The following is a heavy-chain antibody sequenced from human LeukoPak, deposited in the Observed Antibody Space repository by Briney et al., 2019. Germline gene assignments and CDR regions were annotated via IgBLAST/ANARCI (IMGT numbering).Heavy chain of an antibody. Sequence: ASVKVSCKASGYTFTSYDINWVRQATGQGLEWMGWMNPNSGNTGYAQKFQGRVTMTRNTSISTAYMELSSLRSEDTAVYYCARDLGPAEPFDCWGQGTLVTVSS. CDR1: GYTFTSYD. CDR2: MNPNSGNT. CDR3: ARDLGPAEPFDC. V-gene: IGHV1-8*01. J-gene: IGHJ4*02. D-gene: IGHD1-14*01.